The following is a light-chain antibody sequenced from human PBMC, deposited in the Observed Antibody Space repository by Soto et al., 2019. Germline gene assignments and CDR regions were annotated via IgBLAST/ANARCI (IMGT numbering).Light chain of an antibody. CDR2: GAS. V-gene: IGKV3-20*01. Sequence: EIVLTQSPGTLSLSPGERATLSCRASQSVSSSYLAWYQQKPGQPPRLLIYGASSSATGRPDRFGGSVSGTDFTLTISSVEPEDFAVYYCQQYGTSPFGGGTKVEIK. CDR3: QQYGTSP. CDR1: QSVSSSY. J-gene: IGKJ4*01.